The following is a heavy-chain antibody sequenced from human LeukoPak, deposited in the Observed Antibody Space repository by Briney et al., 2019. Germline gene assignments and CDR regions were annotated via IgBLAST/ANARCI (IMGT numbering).Heavy chain of an antibody. D-gene: IGHD4-11*01. CDR1: GYTFTGYY. V-gene: IGHV1-2*02. J-gene: IGHJ4*02. CDR2: INPNSGGT. Sequence: GASVKVSCKASGYTFTGYYMHWVRQAPGQGLEWMGWINPNSGGTNYAQKFQGRVTMTRDTSISTAYMELSRLRSDDTAVHYCATLADYSNSNYFDYWGQGTLVTVSS. CDR3: ATLADYSNSNYFDY.